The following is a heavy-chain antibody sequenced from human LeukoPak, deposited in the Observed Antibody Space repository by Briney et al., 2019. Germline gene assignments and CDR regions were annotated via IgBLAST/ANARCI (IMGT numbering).Heavy chain of an antibody. D-gene: IGHD3-3*01. J-gene: IGHJ4*02. CDR1: RFTFSGYW. CDR3: ARQYYDYWSGFDY. V-gene: IGHV3-7*01. CDR2: IKQDGSEK. Sequence: GGSLRLYCAGSRFTFSGYWMSWVRQAPGKGLEWVANIKQDGSEKYYVDSGKGRFTISRDNAKNSLYLQMNSLRAEDTAVYYCARQYYDYWSGFDYWGQGTLVTVSS.